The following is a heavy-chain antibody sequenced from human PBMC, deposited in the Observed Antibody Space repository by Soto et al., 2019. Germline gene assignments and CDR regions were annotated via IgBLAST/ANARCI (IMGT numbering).Heavy chain of an antibody. CDR2: ISGSGGST. Sequence: PGGSLRLSCAASGFTFSSYAMSWVRQAPGKGLEWVSAISGSGGSTYYADSVKGRFTISRDNSKNTLYLQMNSLRAEDAAVYYCAAPYSGYDLYFDYWGQGTLVTVSS. J-gene: IGHJ4*02. CDR1: GFTFSSYA. V-gene: IGHV3-23*01. CDR3: AAPYSGYDLYFDY. D-gene: IGHD5-12*01.